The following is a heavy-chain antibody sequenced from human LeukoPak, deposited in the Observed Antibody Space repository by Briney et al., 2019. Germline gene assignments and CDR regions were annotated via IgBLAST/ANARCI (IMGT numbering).Heavy chain of an antibody. CDR2: ISSSSSYI. CDR1: GFTFSSYS. J-gene: IGHJ4*02. Sequence: GGSLRLSCAASGFTFSSYSMNWVRQAPGKGLEWVSSISSSSSYIYYADSVKGRFTISRDNSKNTLYLRMNSLRAEDTAVYYCAKTNYYDSSAYPTFDYWGQGTLVTVSS. CDR3: AKTNYYDSSAYPTFDY. D-gene: IGHD3-22*01. V-gene: IGHV3-21*04.